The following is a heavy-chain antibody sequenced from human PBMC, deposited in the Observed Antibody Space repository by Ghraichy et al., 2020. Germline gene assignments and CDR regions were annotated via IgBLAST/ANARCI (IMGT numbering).Heavy chain of an antibody. V-gene: IGHV4-39*01. Sequence: SETLSLTCTVSGGSISSGSDYWGWMRQPPGEGLEWIGSIFYSGSTYYNPSLKRRATMSVDTSKNQFSLKLTSVPAADTAVYYCARVAESYGGYVDLWGQGILVTVSS. CDR2: IFYSGST. CDR3: ARVAESYGGYVDL. CDR1: GGSISSGSDY. J-gene: IGHJ5*02. D-gene: IGHD5-12*01.